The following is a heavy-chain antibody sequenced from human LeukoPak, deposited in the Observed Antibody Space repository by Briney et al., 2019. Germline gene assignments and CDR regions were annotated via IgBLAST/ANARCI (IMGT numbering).Heavy chain of an antibody. D-gene: IGHD3-10*01. J-gene: IGHJ4*02. Sequence: PSETLSLTCTVSGGSISSSSYYWGWIRQPPGKGLEWIGSIYYSGSTYYNPSLKSRVTISVDTSKNQFSLKLSSVTAADTAVYYCARDFGDYYGSGGPFDYWGQGTLVTVSS. CDR3: ARDFGDYYGSGGPFDY. CDR1: GGSISSSSYY. CDR2: IYYSGST. V-gene: IGHV4-39*02.